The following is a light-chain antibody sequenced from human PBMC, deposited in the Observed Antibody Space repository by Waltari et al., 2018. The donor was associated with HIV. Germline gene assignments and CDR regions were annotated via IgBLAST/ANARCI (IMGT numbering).Light chain of an antibody. Sequence: ELVLTQSTAPLSLSPGESATLSYRASQSVSSNLVGYQQKPGRSPRLLIYDASNRATGIPARFSGSGAGTDFTLTISSLEPEDFAVDYCQQYKNWPYVTFGQGTKLEIK. CDR2: DAS. V-gene: IGKV3-11*01. CDR1: QSVSSN. J-gene: IGKJ2*01. CDR3: QQYKNWPYVT.